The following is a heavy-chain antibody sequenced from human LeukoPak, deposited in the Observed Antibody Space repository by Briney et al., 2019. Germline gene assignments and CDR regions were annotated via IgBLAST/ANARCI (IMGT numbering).Heavy chain of an antibody. CDR2: IYHSGST. Sequence: SETLSLTCTVSGGSISNYYWYWIRQPPGKGLECIGYIYHSGSTKYNPSLKSRVTISVDTSNNQFSLKLRSVTAADTAVYYCAREFGLGMYNCFDPWGQGTLVTVSS. CDR1: GGSISNYY. V-gene: IGHV4-59*01. J-gene: IGHJ5*02. D-gene: IGHD3-10*01. CDR3: AREFGLGMYNCFDP.